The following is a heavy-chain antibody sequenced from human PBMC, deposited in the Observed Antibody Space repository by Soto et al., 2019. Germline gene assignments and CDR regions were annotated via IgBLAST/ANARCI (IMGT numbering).Heavy chain of an antibody. J-gene: IGHJ6*02. CDR3: VRRSTLSYHGMDV. CDR2: ISYDGSTK. CDR1: GFTSSSYE. Sequence: PGGSLRLSCAASGFTSSSYEMHWVRQTPGKGLEWVAIISYDGSTKYYSDSVKGRFTFSRDNSKNMLYLQMNSLRPEDAAVYYCVRRSTLSYHGMDVWGQGTTVTVSS. V-gene: IGHV3-30-3*01.